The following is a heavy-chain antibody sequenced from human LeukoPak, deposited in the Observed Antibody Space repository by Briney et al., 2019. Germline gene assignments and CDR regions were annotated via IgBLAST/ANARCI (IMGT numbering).Heavy chain of an antibody. CDR2: ISGSGGST. V-gene: IGHV3-23*01. CDR1: GFTFSSYA. CDR3: AKVGEPGYSDSSGYYYGFH. D-gene: IGHD3-22*01. J-gene: IGHJ4*02. Sequence: GGSLRLSCVASGFTFSSYAMSWVRQAPGKGLEWVSSISGSGGSTYYADSVKGRFTISRDNSKNTLYLQMNSLRDEDTAVYYCAKVGEPGYSDSSGYYYGFHWGQGTLVTVSS.